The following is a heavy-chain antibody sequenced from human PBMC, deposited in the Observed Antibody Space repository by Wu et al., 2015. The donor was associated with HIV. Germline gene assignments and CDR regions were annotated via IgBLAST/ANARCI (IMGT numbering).Heavy chain of an antibody. D-gene: IGHD3-16*01. CDR3: SLIGNPDY. Sequence: QVQLVQSGAEVKKPGASVKVSCKASGYTFTEYYLYWLRQAPGQGLEWMGWLNPNINGRDYAQKFQGRVTMTRDTSLNTAYMELTGLRSDDTAVYYCSLIGNPDYWGQGTLVTVSS. CDR2: LNPNINGR. J-gene: IGHJ4*02. CDR1: GYTFTEYY. V-gene: IGHV1-2*02.